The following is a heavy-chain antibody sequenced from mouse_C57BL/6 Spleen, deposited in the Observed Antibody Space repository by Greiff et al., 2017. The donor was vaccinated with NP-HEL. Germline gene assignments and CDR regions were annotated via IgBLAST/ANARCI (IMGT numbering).Heavy chain of an antibody. V-gene: IGHV1-42*01. CDR3: ARRFVTTVEAPRYFDV. Sequence: VQLQQSGPELVKPGASVKISCKASGYSFTGYYMNWVKQSPEKSLEWIGEINPSTGGTTYNQKFKAKATLTVDKSSSTAYMQLKSLTSEDSAVYYCARRFVTTVEAPRYFDVWGTGTTVTVSS. CDR1: GYSFTGYY. J-gene: IGHJ1*03. D-gene: IGHD1-1*01. CDR2: INPSTGGT.